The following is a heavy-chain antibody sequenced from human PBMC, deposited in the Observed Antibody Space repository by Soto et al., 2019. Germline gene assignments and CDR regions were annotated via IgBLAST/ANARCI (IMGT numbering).Heavy chain of an antibody. Sequence: GASVKVSCKASGYTFTTYAIHWLRQAPGQRLEWMGWINTDNEDTKYSHELQGRVTIAKDTSASTAFLELSGLTSEDTAVYYCARGYFNTSNYFDYWGQGTLVTVSS. D-gene: IGHD3-9*01. V-gene: IGHV1-3*04. CDR2: INTDNEDT. J-gene: IGHJ4*02. CDR1: GYTFTTYA. CDR3: ARGYFNTSNYFDY.